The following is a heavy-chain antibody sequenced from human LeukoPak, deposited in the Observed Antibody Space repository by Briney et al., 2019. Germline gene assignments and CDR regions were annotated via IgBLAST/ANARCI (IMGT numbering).Heavy chain of an antibody. Sequence: SETLPLTCTVSGGSISIYYWSWIRQPAGKGLEWTGRIYTSGSTNYNPSLKSRVTMSVDTSKNQFSLKLSSVTAADTAVYYCARDICSSTSCYYVNDAFDIWGQGTMVTVSS. J-gene: IGHJ3*02. CDR3: ARDICSSTSCYYVNDAFDI. V-gene: IGHV4-4*07. CDR2: IYTSGST. CDR1: GGSISIYY. D-gene: IGHD2-2*01.